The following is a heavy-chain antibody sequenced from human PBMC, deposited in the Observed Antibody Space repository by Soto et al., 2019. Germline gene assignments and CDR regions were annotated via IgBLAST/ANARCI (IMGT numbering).Heavy chain of an antibody. Sequence: QVQLVESGGGVVQPGRSLRLSCAVSGFTVSTYGMHWVRQAAGKGLECVAVISRDGGTKYYADSVKGRFTISRDNSRNTLFLEMNSLRSDDMAVYYCTGDVASGYWGQGTLVTVSS. V-gene: IGHV3-30*03. D-gene: IGHD2-8*02. CDR3: TGDVASGY. CDR1: GFTVSTYG. CDR2: ISRDGGTK. J-gene: IGHJ4*02.